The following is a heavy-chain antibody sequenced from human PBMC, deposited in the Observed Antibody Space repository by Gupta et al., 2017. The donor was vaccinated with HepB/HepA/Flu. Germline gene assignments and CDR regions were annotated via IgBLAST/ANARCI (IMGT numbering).Heavy chain of an antibody. D-gene: IGHD3-22*01. J-gene: IGHJ4*02. V-gene: IGHV1-46*01. Sequence: QVHLLQSGSEHREPGGSVRFSCETSLHRFWVHWVRQAPGQGLEWMAMISPADGTTSYARRFVGRVLLSTDMSRSTVHLDLRGLKSDDTAVYFCAKNGSRGCLEAWGRGAPVIVSS. CDR3: AKNGSRGCLEA. CDR1: LHRFW. CDR2: ISPADGTT.